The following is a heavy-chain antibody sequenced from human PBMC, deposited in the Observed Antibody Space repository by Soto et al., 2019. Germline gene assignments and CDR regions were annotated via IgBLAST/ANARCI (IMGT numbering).Heavy chain of an antibody. V-gene: IGHV4-31*03. CDR3: ARFRGYCSSTSCFDFDY. Sequence: QVQLQESGPGLVKPSQTLSLTCTVSGGSISSGGYYWSWIRQHPGKGLEWIGYIYYSGSTYYNPYLKIRVTISVDTSKNQLSLKLSSVTAADTAVYYCARFRGYCSSTSCFDFDYWGQGTLVTVSS. J-gene: IGHJ4*02. D-gene: IGHD2-2*01. CDR2: IYYSGST. CDR1: GGSISSGGYY.